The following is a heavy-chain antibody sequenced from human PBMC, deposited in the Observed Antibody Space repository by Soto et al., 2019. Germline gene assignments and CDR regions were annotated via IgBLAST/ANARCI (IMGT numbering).Heavy chain of an antibody. CDR3: ARGISVMAAFAGDAPYKYFFDS. J-gene: IGHJ4*02. CDR2: INHSGST. D-gene: IGHD6-25*01. V-gene: IGHV4-34*01. CDR1: GGSFSGYY. Sequence: PSDTLSLTCAVYGGSFSGYYWTWIRQPPEKGLEWIGEINHSGSTNQNPSLKSRVSISVDRSKNQFSLRLRSVTAADTAVYYCARGISVMAAFAGDAPYKYFFDSWSLGTLVTVSS.